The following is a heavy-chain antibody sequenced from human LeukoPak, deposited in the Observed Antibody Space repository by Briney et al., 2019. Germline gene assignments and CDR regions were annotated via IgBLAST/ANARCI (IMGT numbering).Heavy chain of an antibody. Sequence: PGGSLRLSCAASGFTFSTYAMSWVRQAPGRGLEWVSCISASYGSTYYADSVKGRFTISRDNSKNTLYLQMNSLRAEDTAVYYCASSHYYDSSGHIDYWGQGTLVTVSS. V-gene: IGHV3-23*01. D-gene: IGHD3-22*01. CDR1: GFTFSTYA. J-gene: IGHJ4*02. CDR2: ISASYGST. CDR3: ASSHYYDSSGHIDY.